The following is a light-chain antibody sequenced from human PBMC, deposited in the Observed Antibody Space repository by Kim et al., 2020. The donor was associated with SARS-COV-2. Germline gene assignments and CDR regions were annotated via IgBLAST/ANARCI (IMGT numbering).Light chain of an antibody. Sequence: KTVTISCTRSSGSIASNYVQWYQQRPGSAPTTVIYEDNQRPSGVPDRFSGSIDSSSNSASLTISGLKTEDEADYYCQSYDSSNGVVFGGGTQLTVL. CDR1: SGSIASNY. CDR2: EDN. V-gene: IGLV6-57*03. CDR3: QSYDSSNGVV. J-gene: IGLJ2*01.